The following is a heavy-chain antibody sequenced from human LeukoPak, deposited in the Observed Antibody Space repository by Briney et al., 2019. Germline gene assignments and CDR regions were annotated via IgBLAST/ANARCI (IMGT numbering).Heavy chain of an antibody. CDR2: IYYSGST. D-gene: IGHD3-3*01. CDR1: GGSISTYY. V-gene: IGHV4-59*01. CDR3: ARGQDYDFWSGYYPFDY. Sequence: SETLSLTCTVSGGSISTYYWSWIRQPPGKGLEWIGYIYYSGSTNYNPSLKSRVTISVDTSKNQFSLKLSSVTAADTAVYYCARGQDYDFWSGYYPFDYWGQGTLVTVSS. J-gene: IGHJ4*02.